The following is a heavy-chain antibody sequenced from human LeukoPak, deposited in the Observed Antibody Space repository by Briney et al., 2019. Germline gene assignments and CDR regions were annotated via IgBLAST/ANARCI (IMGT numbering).Heavy chain of an antibody. V-gene: IGHV4-31*02. J-gene: IGHJ2*01. Sequence: LRLSCAASGFTFSSYSMNWVRQHPGKGLEWIGYIYYSGSTYYNPSLKSRVTISVDTSKNQFSLKLSSVTAADTAVYYCARPGIAAAGTGWYFDLWGRGTLVTVSS. CDR2: IYYSGST. D-gene: IGHD6-13*01. CDR3: ARPGIAAAGTGWYFDL. CDR1: GFTFSSYS.